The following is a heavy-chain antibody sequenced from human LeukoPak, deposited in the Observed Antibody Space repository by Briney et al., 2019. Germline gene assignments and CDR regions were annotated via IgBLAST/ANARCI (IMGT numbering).Heavy chain of an antibody. Sequence: SQTLSLTCTVSGGSISSGGYYWSWIRQHPGKCLEWIGYIYYSGSTYYNPSLKSRVTISVDTSKNQFSLKLSSATAADTAVYFCARRAINSVMFDYWGQGTLVTVSS. CDR1: GGSISSGGYY. V-gene: IGHV4-31*03. CDR3: ARRAINSVMFDY. J-gene: IGHJ4*02. CDR2: IYYSGST. D-gene: IGHD3-16*01.